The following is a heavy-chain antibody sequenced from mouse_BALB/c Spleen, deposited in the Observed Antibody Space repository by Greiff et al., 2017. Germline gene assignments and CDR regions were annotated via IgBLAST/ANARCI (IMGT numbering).Heavy chain of an antibody. CDR1: GFTFSDYY. D-gene: IGHD1-2*01. CDR2: ISDGGSYT. Sequence: EVQLMESGGGLVKPGGSLKLSCAASGFTFSDYYMYWVRQTPEKRLEWVATISDGGSYTYYPDSVKGRFTISRDNAKNNLYLQMSSLKSEDTAMYYCARGVDYYGYVDAMDYWGQGTSVTVSS. V-gene: IGHV5-4*02. CDR3: ARGVDYYGYVDAMDY. J-gene: IGHJ4*01.